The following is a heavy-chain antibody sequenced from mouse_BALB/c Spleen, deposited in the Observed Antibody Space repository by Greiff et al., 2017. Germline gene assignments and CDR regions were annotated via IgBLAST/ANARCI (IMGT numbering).Heavy chain of an antibody. CDR2: ISYSGST. Sequence: DVKLVESGPSLVKPSQTLSLTCSVTGDSITSGYWNWIRKFPGNKLEYMGYISYSGSTYYNPSLKSRISITRDTSKNQYYLQLNSVTTEDTATYYCARYDGGDYAMDYWGQGTSVTVSS. J-gene: IGHJ4*01. CDR3: ARYDGGDYAMDY. CDR1: GDSITSGY. V-gene: IGHV3-8*02.